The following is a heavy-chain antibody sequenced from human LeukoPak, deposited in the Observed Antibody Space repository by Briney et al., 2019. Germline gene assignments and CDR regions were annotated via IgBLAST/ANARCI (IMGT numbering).Heavy chain of an antibody. CDR2: IYYSGST. J-gene: IGHJ3*02. CDR3: AAFYDSSGYWDGANDAFDI. Sequence: SQTLSLTCTVSGGSISSSSYYWGWIRQPPGKGLEWIGSIYYSGSTYYNPSLKSRVTISVDTSKNQFSLKLSSVTAADTAVYYCAAFYDSSGYWDGANDAFDIWGQGTMVTVSS. CDR1: GGSISSSSYY. V-gene: IGHV4-39*01. D-gene: IGHD3-22*01.